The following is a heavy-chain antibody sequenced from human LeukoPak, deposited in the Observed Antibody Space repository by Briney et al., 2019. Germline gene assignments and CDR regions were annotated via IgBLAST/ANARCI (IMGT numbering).Heavy chain of an antibody. Sequence: SETLSLTCTVSGDSISSGAFYWSWLRQSPGKGLEWLGYIHYSGSIDYNPSLKSRVTISVDTSKNQFSLRLSSVTAADTDVYYCARASAMAPRSYGMDVWGQGTTVTVSS. CDR3: ARASAMAPRSYGMDV. CDR2: IHYSGSI. D-gene: IGHD5-24*01. J-gene: IGHJ6*02. V-gene: IGHV4-31*03. CDR1: GDSISSGAFY.